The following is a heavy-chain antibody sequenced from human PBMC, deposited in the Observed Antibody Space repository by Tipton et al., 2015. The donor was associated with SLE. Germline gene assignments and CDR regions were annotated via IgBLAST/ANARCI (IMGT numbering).Heavy chain of an antibody. CDR1: GVSIRSHY. Sequence: TLSLTCTVSGVSIRSHYWSWIRQSPGKGVEWIGNIYDSGSTNYSPSPKSRVTISRDTSKNQFSLSLRSVIAADTAVYYCARGEDDYHSKGGWLDPWGQGTLVTVSS. D-gene: IGHD4-11*01. V-gene: IGHV4-59*11. CDR2: IYDSGST. CDR3: ARGEDDYHSKGGWLDP. J-gene: IGHJ5*02.